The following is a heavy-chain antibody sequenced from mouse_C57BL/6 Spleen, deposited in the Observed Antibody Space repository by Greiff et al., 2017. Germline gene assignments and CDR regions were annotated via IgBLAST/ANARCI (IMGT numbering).Heavy chain of an antibody. CDR2: INSDGGST. Sequence: EVKLVESGGGLVQPGESLKLSCESNEYEFPSHDMSWVRQTPEKRLELVAAINSDGGSTYYPDTMERRFIISRDNTKKTLYLQMSSLRSEDTALYYCATSMVTTGYFDYWGQGTTLTVSS. J-gene: IGHJ2*01. D-gene: IGHD2-2*01. V-gene: IGHV5-2*03. CDR3: ATSMVTTGYFDY. CDR1: EYEFPSHD.